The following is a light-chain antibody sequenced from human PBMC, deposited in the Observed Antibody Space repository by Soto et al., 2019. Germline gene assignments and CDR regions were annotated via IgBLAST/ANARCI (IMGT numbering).Light chain of an antibody. CDR1: QSGNTN. V-gene: IGKV3-15*01. CDR3: QSYNPCAWT. Sequence: ETARTQSPATLSVPPRPRATLSVRVSQSGNTNLAWYQQKLGQAPRVLIFGASTRANGVPARFSGSGSGREFNLTINSFQSENFAVCYGQSYNPCAWTFGQAIVVEIK. J-gene: IGKJ1*01. CDR2: GAS.